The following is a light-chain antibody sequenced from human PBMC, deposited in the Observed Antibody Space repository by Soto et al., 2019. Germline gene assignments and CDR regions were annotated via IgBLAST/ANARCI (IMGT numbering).Light chain of an antibody. CDR2: GAS. V-gene: IGKV3-20*01. CDR3: QQYGSSPWT. CDR1: QSVSSSY. J-gene: IGKJ1*01. Sequence: EIVLTQSPGTLSLSPGERATLSCRASQSVSSSYLAWYQQKPGQAPRPLIYGASSRAIGIPDRFSGSGSGTGFTLTISRLEPEDFAVYYCQQYGSSPWTFGHGTKVEIK.